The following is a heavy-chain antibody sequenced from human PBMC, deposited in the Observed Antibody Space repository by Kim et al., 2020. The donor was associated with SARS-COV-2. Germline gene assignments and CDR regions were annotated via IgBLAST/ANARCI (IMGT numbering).Heavy chain of an antibody. J-gene: IGHJ4*02. Sequence: QKFQGRVTITRDTSASTAYMELSSLRSEDTAVYYCARDLRGSIAAAGVDYWGQGTLVTVSS. D-gene: IGHD6-13*01. V-gene: IGHV1-3*01. CDR3: ARDLRGSIAAAGVDY.